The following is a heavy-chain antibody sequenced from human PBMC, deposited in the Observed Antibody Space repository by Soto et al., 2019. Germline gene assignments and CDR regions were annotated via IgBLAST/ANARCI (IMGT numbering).Heavy chain of an antibody. D-gene: IGHD3-10*01. V-gene: IGHV3-23*01. Sequence: GGSLRLSCTGSGFSFKNYAMGWVRQAPGKGLEWVSAISGNGGRSYYADSVKGRFTISRDNSRDTLFLQMNSLSAEDTAVFFCAKGDHNSGTYYNFDYWGQGTLVTVSS. J-gene: IGHJ4*02. CDR2: ISGNGGRS. CDR1: GFSFKNYA. CDR3: AKGDHNSGTYYNFDY.